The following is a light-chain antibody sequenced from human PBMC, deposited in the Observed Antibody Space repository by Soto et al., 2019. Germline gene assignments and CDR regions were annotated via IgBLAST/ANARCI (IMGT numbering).Light chain of an antibody. CDR1: HNIERW. V-gene: IGKV1-5*01. CDR2: DAS. Sequence: IRMTQSPPSFSASTGDRVTITCRASHNIERWMAWYQQKPGKAPNLLIHDASSLERGVPSRFSGSGSGTEFTLTISSLQPDDFATYYCQQYNSYPLTFGGGTKVDIK. J-gene: IGKJ4*01. CDR3: QQYNSYPLT.